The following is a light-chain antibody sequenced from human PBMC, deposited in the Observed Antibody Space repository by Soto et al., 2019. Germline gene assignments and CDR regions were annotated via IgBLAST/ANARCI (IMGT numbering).Light chain of an antibody. Sequence: EILMTQSPATLSVSPGERATVSCRASQSVSSNLAWYQQKPGQAPRLLIYGASTRATGIPARFSGSGSGTEFTLTISSLQSEDFAVYSCQQYSNWPSWTFGQGTKV. CDR1: QSVSSN. V-gene: IGKV3-15*01. CDR3: QQYSNWPSWT. CDR2: GAS. J-gene: IGKJ1*01.